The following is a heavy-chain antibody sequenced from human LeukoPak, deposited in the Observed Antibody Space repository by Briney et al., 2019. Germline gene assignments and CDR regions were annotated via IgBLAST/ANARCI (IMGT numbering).Heavy chain of an antibody. CDR2: ISSSSIYI. J-gene: IGHJ4*02. Sequence: GGSLRLSCAASGFTFSSYSMNWVRQAPGKGLEWVSSISSSSIYIYYADSVKGRFTISRDNAKNSLYLQMNSLRAEDTAVYYCARDPYCSSTSWYYDYWGQGTLVTVSS. CDR1: GFTFSSYS. CDR3: ARDPYCSSTSWYYDY. D-gene: IGHD2-2*01. V-gene: IGHV3-21*01.